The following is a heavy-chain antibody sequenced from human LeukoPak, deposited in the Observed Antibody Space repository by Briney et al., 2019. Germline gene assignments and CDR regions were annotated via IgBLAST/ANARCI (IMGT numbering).Heavy chain of an antibody. J-gene: IGHJ4*02. CDR2: INPNSGGT. Sequence: ASVKVSCKASGYTFSGYYLHWVRQAPAQGLEWMGRINPNSGGTNYAPKFQDRVAMTRDTSNSTAYMELSRLRSDDTAVYYCARHSDSAGFARWGQGSLVIVSS. D-gene: IGHD4-11*01. CDR1: GYTFSGYY. V-gene: IGHV1-2*06. CDR3: ARHSDSAGFAR.